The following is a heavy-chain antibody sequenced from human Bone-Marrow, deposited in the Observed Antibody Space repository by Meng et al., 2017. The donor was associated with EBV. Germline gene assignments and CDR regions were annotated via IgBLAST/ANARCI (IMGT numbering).Heavy chain of an antibody. Sequence: QGQLRESGPGLVKPSQTLSLTCAVSGGSISSGGYYWSWIRQPPGKGLESIGYIYYSGSTYYNPSLKSRVTISVDTSKNHFSLKLSSVTAADTAVYYCARTYTVTTGWFDPWGQGTLVTVSS. CDR2: IYYSGST. CDR3: ARTYTVTTGWFDP. V-gene: IGHV4-30-4*01. J-gene: IGHJ5*02. D-gene: IGHD4-17*01. CDR1: GGSISSGGYY.